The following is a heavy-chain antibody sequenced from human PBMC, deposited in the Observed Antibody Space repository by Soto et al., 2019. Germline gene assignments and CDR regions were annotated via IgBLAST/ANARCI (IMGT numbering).Heavy chain of an antibody. Sequence: GASVKVSCKASGYTFTSYAMHWVRQAPGQRLEWMEWINAGNGNTKYSQKFQGRVTITRDTSASTAYMELSSLRSEDTAVYYCARHTSSGWYYFDYWGQGTLVTVSS. D-gene: IGHD6-19*01. V-gene: IGHV1-3*01. CDR2: INAGNGNT. CDR3: ARHTSSGWYYFDY. J-gene: IGHJ4*02. CDR1: GYTFTSYA.